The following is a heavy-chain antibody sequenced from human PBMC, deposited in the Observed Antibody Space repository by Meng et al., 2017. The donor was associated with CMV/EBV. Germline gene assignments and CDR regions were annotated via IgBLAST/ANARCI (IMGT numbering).Heavy chain of an antibody. J-gene: IGHJ6*02. CDR3: ARGDSYNYYYYYGMDV. Sequence: KISCKASGGTFSSYAISWVRQAPGQGLEWMGGIIPIFGTANYAQKFQGRVTITTDESTSTAYMELSSRRSEDTAVYYCARGDSYNYYYYYGMDVWGQGTTVPSP. CDR2: IIPIFGTA. CDR1: GGTFSSYA. V-gene: IGHV1-69*05. D-gene: IGHD2-21*01.